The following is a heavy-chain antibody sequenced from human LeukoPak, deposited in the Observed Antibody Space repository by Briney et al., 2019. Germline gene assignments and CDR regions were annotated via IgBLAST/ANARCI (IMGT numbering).Heavy chain of an antibody. D-gene: IGHD3-10*01. V-gene: IGHV3-20*04. CDR2: INWNGGST. J-gene: IGHJ3*02. CDR1: GFTFSSCW. CDR3: ARGEADYYGSGSYFGAFDI. Sequence: GGSLRLSCAASGFTFSSCWMHWVRQAPGKGLEWVSGINWNGGSTGYADSVKGRFTISRDNAKNSLYLQMNSLRAEDTALYYCARGEADYYGSGSYFGAFDIWGQGTMVTVSS.